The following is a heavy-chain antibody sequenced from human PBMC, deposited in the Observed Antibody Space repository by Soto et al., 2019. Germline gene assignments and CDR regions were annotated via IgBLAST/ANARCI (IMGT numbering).Heavy chain of an antibody. CDR1: GYTFTSYA. J-gene: IGHJ4*02. CDR3: ARDVSIAAALYDY. D-gene: IGHD6-13*01. V-gene: IGHV1-3*01. Sequence: ASVKVSCKASGYTFTSYAMHWVRQAPGQRLEWVGWINAGNGNTKYSQKFQGRVTITRDTSASTAYMELSSLRSEDTAVYYCARDVSIAAALYDYWGQGTLVTVSS. CDR2: INAGNGNT.